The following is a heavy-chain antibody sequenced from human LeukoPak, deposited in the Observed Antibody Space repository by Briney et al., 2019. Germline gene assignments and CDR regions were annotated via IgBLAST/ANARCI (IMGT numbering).Heavy chain of an antibody. CDR2: ISGSGGST. CDR1: GFTFSSYA. V-gene: IGHV3-23*01. Sequence: GGSLRLSCAASGFTFSSYAMSWVRQAPGKGLEWVSAISGSGGSTYYADSVKGRFTISRDNSKNTLYLQMNSLRAEDTAVYYCAKDRRYCSSTSCYDAYDAFDIWGQGAMVTVSS. D-gene: IGHD2-2*01. CDR3: AKDRRYCSSTSCYDAYDAFDI. J-gene: IGHJ3*02.